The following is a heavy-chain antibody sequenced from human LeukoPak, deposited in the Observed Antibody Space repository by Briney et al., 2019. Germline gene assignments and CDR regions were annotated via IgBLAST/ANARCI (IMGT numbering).Heavy chain of an antibody. D-gene: IGHD1-7*01. CDR2: ISSGGSVT. V-gene: IGHV3-48*02. J-gene: IGHJ4*02. Sequence: PGGSLRLSCAASGFTFSDYSMNWVRQAPGKGLEWVSYISSGGSVTLYADSVKGRITISRDNAKNSLYLQMNGLRDEDTAVYYCARDTAGTTQFDYWGQGTLVTVSS. CDR3: ARDTAGTTQFDY. CDR1: GFTFSDYS.